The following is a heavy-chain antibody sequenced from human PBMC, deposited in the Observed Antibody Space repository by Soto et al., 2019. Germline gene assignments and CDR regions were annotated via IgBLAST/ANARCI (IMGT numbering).Heavy chain of an antibody. CDR2: INPIVSMS. D-gene: IGHD3-10*01. V-gene: IGHV1-69*02. CDR1: GDTFSFYT. J-gene: IGHJ4*02. CDR3: EASYGSGYRAFDY. Sequence: QVQLVQSGTEVKKPGSSVKVSCKASGDTFSFYTINWVRQAPGLGLEWVGRINPIVSMSNYAQKFQGRVSMTEDKSTRTAYMELRSLRSDDTAMYFCEASYGSGYRAFDYWGQGALVIVSS.